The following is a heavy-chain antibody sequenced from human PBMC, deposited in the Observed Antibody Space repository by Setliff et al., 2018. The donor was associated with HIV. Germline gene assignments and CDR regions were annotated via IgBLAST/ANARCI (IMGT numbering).Heavy chain of an antibody. D-gene: IGHD6-19*01. J-gene: IGHJ4*02. Sequence: PGGSLRLSCAASGFTISDTWMTWVRQAPGKGLEWVGRIKSKKAGGTTDYAAPVKGRFAISRDDSTNTLYLQMNSLKIEDTAVYYCATSDFGWSWGQGTLVTVSS. V-gene: IGHV3-15*01. CDR3: ATSDFGWS. CDR2: IKSKKAGGTT. CDR1: GFTISDTW.